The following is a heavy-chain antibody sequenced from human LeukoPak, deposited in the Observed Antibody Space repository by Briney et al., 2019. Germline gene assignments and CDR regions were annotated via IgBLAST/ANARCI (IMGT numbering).Heavy chain of an antibody. D-gene: IGHD6-19*01. CDR3: AKVRGDSSGWYDGFDY. V-gene: IGHV3-30*02. J-gene: IGHJ4*02. Sequence: GGSLRLSCAASGFTFSSYGMHWVRQAPGKGLEGVAFIRYDGSNKYYADSVKGRFTISRDNSKNTLYLQMNSLRAEDTAVYYCAKVRGDSSGWYDGFDYWGQGTLVTVSS. CDR1: GFTFSSYG. CDR2: IRYDGSNK.